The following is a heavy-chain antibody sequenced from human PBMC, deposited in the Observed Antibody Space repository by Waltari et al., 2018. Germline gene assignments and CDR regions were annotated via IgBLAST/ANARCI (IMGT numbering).Heavy chain of an antibody. J-gene: IGHJ3*02. CDR3: ARVEGAAGLDI. Sequence: QVQLVQSGAEARKPGASVKGSCKASGYTFTSYAMHWVRQAPGQRLEGMVWINAGNCNTKYSQKFQGRVTITRDTSASTAYMELSSLRSEDTAVYYCARVEGAAGLDIWGQGTMVTVSS. V-gene: IGHV1-3*01. CDR1: GYTFTSYA. CDR2: INAGNCNT. D-gene: IGHD3-16*01.